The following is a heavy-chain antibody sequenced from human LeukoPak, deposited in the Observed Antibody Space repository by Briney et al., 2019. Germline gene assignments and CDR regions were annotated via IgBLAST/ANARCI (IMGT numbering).Heavy chain of an antibody. CDR2: INPNSGGT. CDR3: ASSVSGYDSWSGNHYYMDV. J-gene: IGHJ6*03. V-gene: IGHV1-2*02. CDR1: GYTFTGYY. D-gene: IGHD3-3*01. Sequence: ASVKVSCKASGYTFTGYYMHWVRQAPGQGLEWMGWINPNSGGTNYAQKFQGRVTMTRDTSISTAYMELSRLRSDDTAVYYCASSVSGYDSWSGNHYYMDVWGKGTTVTVSS.